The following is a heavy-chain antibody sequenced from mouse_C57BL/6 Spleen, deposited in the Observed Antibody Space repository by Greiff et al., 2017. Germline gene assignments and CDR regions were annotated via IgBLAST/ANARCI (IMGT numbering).Heavy chain of an antibody. CDR3: TRGDYGPFAY. J-gene: IGHJ3*01. Sequence: EVKLMESGEGLVKPGGSLKLSCAASGFTFSSYAMSWVRQTPEKRLEWVAYISSGGDYIYYADTVKGRFTISRDNARNTLYLQMSSLKSEDTAMYYCTRGDYGPFAYWGQGTLVTVSA. D-gene: IGHD1-1*01. CDR2: ISSGGDYI. CDR1: GFTFSSYA. V-gene: IGHV5-9-1*02.